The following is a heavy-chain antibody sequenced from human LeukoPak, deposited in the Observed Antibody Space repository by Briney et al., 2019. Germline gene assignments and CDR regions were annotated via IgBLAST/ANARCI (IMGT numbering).Heavy chain of an antibody. CDR3: ASGCTDPQIRFLECPTDWFDP. J-gene: IGHJ5*02. D-gene: IGHD3-3*01. CDR1: GFTFSSYS. Sequence: NPGGSLRLSCAASGFTFSSYSMNWVRQAPGKGLEWVSSISSSSSYIYYADSVKGRFTISRDNAKNSLYLQMNSLRAEDTAVYYCASGCTDPQIRFLECPTDWFDPWGQGTLVTVSS. CDR2: ISSSSSYI. V-gene: IGHV3-21*01.